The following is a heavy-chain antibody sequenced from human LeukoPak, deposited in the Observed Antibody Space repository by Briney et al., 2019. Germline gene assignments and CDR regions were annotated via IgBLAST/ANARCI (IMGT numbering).Heavy chain of an antibody. CDR1: GFDFDDFA. CDR2: VSWDGGST. D-gene: IGHD3-3*01. J-gene: IGHJ4*02. Sequence: GGSLRLSCAASGFDFDDFAMHWVRQAPGKGLEWISLVSWDGGSTYYSDSVKGRFTISRDNAKNSLYLQMNSLRAEDTAVYYCAREGITIFGVPLRYFDYWGQGTLVTVSS. CDR3: AREGITIFGVPLRYFDY. V-gene: IGHV3-43D*03.